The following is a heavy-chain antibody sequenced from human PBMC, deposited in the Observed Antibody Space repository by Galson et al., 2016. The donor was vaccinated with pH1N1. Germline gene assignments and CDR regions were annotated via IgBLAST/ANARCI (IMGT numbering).Heavy chain of an antibody. CDR3: ARAIFAAAAV. Sequence: LRLSCAASGFTFSNYWMSWVRQAPGKGLEWVANINQTGSVQYYVASVKGRFTISRDNAKNSLYLQMNSLTAEDTAGYYCARAIFAAAAVWGQGTLVTVSS. J-gene: IGHJ4*02. CDR1: GFTFSNYW. D-gene: IGHD6-13*01. CDR2: INQTGSVQ. V-gene: IGHV3-7*03.